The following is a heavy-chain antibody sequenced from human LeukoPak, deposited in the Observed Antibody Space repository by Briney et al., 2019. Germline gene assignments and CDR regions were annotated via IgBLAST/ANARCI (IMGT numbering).Heavy chain of an antibody. CDR1: GGSFSGYY. CDR2: INHSGST. D-gene: IGHD3-22*01. CDR3: ATTLYYYDSSGYPNRDDAFDI. Sequence: SETLSLTCAVYGGSFSGYYWSWIRQPPGKGLEWIGEINHSGSTNYNPSLKSRVTISVDTSKNQFSLKLSSVTAADTAVYYCATTLYYYDSSGYPNRDDAFDIWGQGTMVTVSS. V-gene: IGHV4-34*01. J-gene: IGHJ3*02.